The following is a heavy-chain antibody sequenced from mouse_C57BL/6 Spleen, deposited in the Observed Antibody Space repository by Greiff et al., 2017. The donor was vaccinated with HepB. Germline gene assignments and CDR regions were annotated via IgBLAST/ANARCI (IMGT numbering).Heavy chain of an antibody. CDR3: ARRDGF. J-gene: IGHJ3*02. V-gene: IGHV1-50*01. CDR2: IDPSDSYT. Sequence: QVQLQQPGAELVKPGASVKLSCKASGYTFTSYWMQWVKQRPGQGLEWIGEIDPSDSYTNYNQKFKGKATLTVDTSSSTAYMQLSSLTSEDSAVYYCARRDGFWGQGTLVTVSA. CDR1: GYTFTSYW.